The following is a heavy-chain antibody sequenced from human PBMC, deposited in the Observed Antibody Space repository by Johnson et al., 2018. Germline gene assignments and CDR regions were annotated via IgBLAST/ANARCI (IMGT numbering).Heavy chain of an antibody. V-gene: IGHV3-74*01. CDR2: IHSRGST. D-gene: IGHD5/OR15-5a*01. CDR1: GFTFSSYY. CDR3: ARDFRSKRDLDV. Sequence: VQLQESGGGLVQPGGSLRLSCAASGFTFSSYYMHWVRQAPGKGLVWVSRIHSRGSTTYADSVKGRFTISRDNAKNTLYLQMNSLRAEDTAVYYCARDFRSKRDLDVWGQGTTVTVSS. J-gene: IGHJ6*02.